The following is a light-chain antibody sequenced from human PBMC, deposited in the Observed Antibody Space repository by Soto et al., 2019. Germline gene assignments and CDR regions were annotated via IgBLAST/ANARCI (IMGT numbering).Light chain of an antibody. CDR2: EVS. V-gene: IGLV2-14*01. CDR1: ASDVGGYNY. CDR3: SSYTSSSPRVV. Sequence: QSALTQPASVSGSPGQSITISCTGTASDVGGYNYVSWYRQHPGKAPKLLIYEVSNRPSGVSNRFSGSKSGNTASLTISGRQAEDEADYYCSSYTSSSPRVVFGGGTKLTVL. J-gene: IGLJ2*01.